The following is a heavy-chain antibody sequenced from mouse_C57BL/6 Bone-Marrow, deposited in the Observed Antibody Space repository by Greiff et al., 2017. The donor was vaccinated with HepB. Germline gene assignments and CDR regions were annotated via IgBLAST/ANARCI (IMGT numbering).Heavy chain of an antibody. V-gene: IGHV1-55*01. J-gene: IGHJ3*01. CDR3: ARVWLRRDWFAY. Sequence: VQLHQPGAELVKPGASVKMSCKASGYTFTSYWITWVKQRPGQGLEWIGDIYPGSGSTNYNEKFKSKATLTVDTSSSTAYMQLSSLTSEDSAVYYCARVWLRRDWFAYWGQGTLVTVSA. D-gene: IGHD2-2*01. CDR1: GYTFTSYW. CDR2: IYPGSGST.